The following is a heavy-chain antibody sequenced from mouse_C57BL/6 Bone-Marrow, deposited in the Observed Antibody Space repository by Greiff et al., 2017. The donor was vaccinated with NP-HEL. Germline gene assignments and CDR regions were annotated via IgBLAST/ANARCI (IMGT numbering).Heavy chain of an antibody. V-gene: IGHV1-82*01. J-gene: IGHJ4*01. CDR2: IYPGDGDT. Sequence: QVQLQQSGPELVKPGASVKISCKASGYAFSSSWMNWVKQRPGKGLEWIGRIYPGDGDTNYNGKFKGKATLTADKSSSTAYMQLSSLTSEDSAVYFGARRGYYYGKGAMDYWGQGTSVTVSS. D-gene: IGHD1-1*02. CDR3: ARRGYYYGKGAMDY. CDR1: GYAFSSSW.